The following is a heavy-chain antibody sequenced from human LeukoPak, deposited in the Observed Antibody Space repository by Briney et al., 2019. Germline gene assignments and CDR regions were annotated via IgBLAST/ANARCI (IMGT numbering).Heavy chain of an antibody. D-gene: IGHD6-25*01. V-gene: IGHV3-53*01. CDR3: VAAGNYYYYMDV. Sequence: SGGSLRLSCAASGFTVSSNYMSWVRQAPGKGLEWVSVIYSGGSTYYADSVKGRFTISRDNSKNTLYLQMNSLRAEDTAVYYCVAAGNYYYYMDVWGKGTTVTVSS. CDR1: GFTVSSNY. J-gene: IGHJ6*03. CDR2: IYSGGST.